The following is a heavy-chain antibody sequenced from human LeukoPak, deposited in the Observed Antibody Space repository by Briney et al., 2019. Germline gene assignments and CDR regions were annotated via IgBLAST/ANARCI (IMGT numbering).Heavy chain of an antibody. D-gene: IGHD3-10*01. Sequence: GSLRLSCVGSGSTFSNHALHWVRQFPGKGLEYVSAISNNGRSTHYTDSVKGRFTVSGDNSKETVYLQLGSLRPEDTALYYCARGLSGAPDYWGRGTLVTVSS. J-gene: IGHJ1*01. CDR1: GSTFSNHA. CDR3: ARGLSGAPDY. V-gene: IGHV3-64*02. CDR2: ISNNGRST.